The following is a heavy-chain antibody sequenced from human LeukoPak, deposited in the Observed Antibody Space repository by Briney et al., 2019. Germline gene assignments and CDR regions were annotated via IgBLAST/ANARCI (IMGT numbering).Heavy chain of an antibody. V-gene: IGHV4-59*08. J-gene: IGHJ4*02. CDR3: ARLEYYYDSSGWYYFDY. CDR2: IYYSGST. Sequence: TSETLSLTCTVSGGSISSYDWSWIRQPPGKGLEWIGYIYYSGSTNYNPSLKSRVTISVDTSKNQFSLKLSSVTAADTAVYYCARLEYYYDSSGWYYFDYWGQGTLVTVSS. D-gene: IGHD3-22*01. CDR1: GGSISSYD.